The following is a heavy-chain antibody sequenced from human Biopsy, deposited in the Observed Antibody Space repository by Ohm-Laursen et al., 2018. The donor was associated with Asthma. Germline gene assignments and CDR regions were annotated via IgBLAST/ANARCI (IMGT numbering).Heavy chain of an antibody. CDR2: ISYTGSA. J-gene: IGHJ4*02. CDR1: ADSISNNNFY. CDR3: ARHWDWGSFFDY. Sequence: SETLSLTWPVSADSISNNNFYWGWIRQPPGKGLEWMGSISYTGSAYHNPSLKSRVTLSVDTSKNHFSLKLSSVTAADTAVYYCARHWDWGSFFDYWGQGTPVTVSS. V-gene: IGHV4-39*01. D-gene: IGHD7-27*01.